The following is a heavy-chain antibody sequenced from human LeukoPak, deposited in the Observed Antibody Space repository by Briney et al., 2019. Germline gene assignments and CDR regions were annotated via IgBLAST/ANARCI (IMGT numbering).Heavy chain of an antibody. J-gene: IGHJ3*02. CDR2: ISGYNGNT. CDR3: ARGVVDTDSDAFDI. CDR1: GYTFTSYG. V-gene: IGHV1-18*01. Sequence: GASVKVSCKASGYTFTSYGISWVRQAPGQGLEWMGWISGYNGNTNYAQKLRGRVTMTTDTPTSTAYMELRSLRSDDTAVYYCARGVVDTDSDAFDIWGQGTMVTVSS. D-gene: IGHD5-18*01.